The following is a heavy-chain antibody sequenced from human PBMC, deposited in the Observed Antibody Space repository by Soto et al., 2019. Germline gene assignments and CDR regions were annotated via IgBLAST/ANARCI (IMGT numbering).Heavy chain of an antibody. CDR1: GFTFSTSA. Sequence: QPGGSLRLSCAASGFTFSTSAMSWVRQAPGKGLDWVAGVSGRGYINYGKSVQGRFTISRDDSKNMLYLQMNSLRAEDTAIYFCAKERFSPGHQILYAFDIWGQGTVVTVSS. CDR3: AKERFSPGHQILYAFDI. D-gene: IGHD2-15*01. CDR2: VSGRGYI. V-gene: IGHV3-23*01. J-gene: IGHJ3*02.